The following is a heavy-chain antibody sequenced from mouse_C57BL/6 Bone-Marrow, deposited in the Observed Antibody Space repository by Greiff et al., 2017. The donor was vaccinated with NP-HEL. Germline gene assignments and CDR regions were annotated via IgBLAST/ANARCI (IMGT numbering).Heavy chain of an antibody. CDR3: ARANGDADY. D-gene: IGHD4-1*01. V-gene: IGHV1-26*01. CDR1: GYTFTDYY. CDR2: INPNNGGT. Sequence: EVQLQQSGPELVKPGASVKISCKASGYTFTDYYMNWVKQSHGKSLEWIGDINPNNGGTSYNQKFKGKATLPVDKSSSAAYRELRILTSEDSAFYYCARANGDADYGGQGTTLTVSA. J-gene: IGHJ2*01.